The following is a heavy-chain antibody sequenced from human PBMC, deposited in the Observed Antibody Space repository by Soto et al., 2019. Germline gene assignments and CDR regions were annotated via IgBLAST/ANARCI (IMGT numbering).Heavy chain of an antibody. CDR3: ARGGRSMAGTIFDY. CDR1: GGSFSGYY. V-gene: IGHV4-34*01. D-gene: IGHD6-19*01. J-gene: IGHJ4*02. CDR2: INHSGRT. Sequence: QVQLQQWGAGLLKPSETLSLTCAVYGGSFSGYYWSWIRQPPGKGLEWIGEINHSGRTNYNPSLTSRVTISVDTSKNQFSLKPSSVTAADPAVYYCARGGRSMAGTIFDYWGQGTLVTVSS.